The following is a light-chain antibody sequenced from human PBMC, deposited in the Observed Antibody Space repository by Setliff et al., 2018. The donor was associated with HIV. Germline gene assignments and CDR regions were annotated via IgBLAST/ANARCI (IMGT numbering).Light chain of an antibody. Sequence: QSVLPQPPSASGTPGQRVTISCSGSNSNIGTNTVNWYQQLPGAAPKLLIYTNSHRPSGVPDRFSGSKSGTSASLAISGLRSEDEADYYCASWDDSLKEYVFGTGTKVTVL. CDR1: NSNIGTNT. CDR2: TNS. V-gene: IGLV1-44*01. J-gene: IGLJ1*01. CDR3: ASWDDSLKEYV.